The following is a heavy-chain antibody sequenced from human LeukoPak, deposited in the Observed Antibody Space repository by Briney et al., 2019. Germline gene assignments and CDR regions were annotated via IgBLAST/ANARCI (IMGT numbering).Heavy chain of an antibody. CDR2: LNPSGST. V-gene: IGHV4-34*01. D-gene: IGHD3-16*01. CDR1: GLSFSGYY. Sequence: WDTLSLTCSVYGLSFSGYYWRWLRQPPGKGLEGIGELNPSGSTNQNPSLKSRVNLSVDTSKNQFSLKLSSVTAADTAVYYCARELRPGLRGGQRAPFDYWGQGTLVTVSS. CDR3: ARELRPGLRGGQRAPFDY. J-gene: IGHJ4*02.